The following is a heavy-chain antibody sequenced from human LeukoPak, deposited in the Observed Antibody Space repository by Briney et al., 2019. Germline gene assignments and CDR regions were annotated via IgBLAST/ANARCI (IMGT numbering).Heavy chain of an antibody. Sequence: GGSLRLSCAASGFTFSSYAMHWVRQAPGKGLEWVAVISYDGSNKYNADSVKGRFTISRDNSKNTLYLQMNSLRAEDTAVYYCARASYDSSGPDYWGQGTLVTVSS. CDR1: GFTFSSYA. CDR3: ARASYDSSGPDY. CDR2: ISYDGSNK. V-gene: IGHV3-30-3*01. D-gene: IGHD3-22*01. J-gene: IGHJ4*02.